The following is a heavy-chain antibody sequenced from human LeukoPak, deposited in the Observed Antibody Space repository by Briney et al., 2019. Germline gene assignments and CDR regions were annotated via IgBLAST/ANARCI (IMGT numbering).Heavy chain of an antibody. Sequence: GASVTVSCKATFRISWVRQAPGQGLERMGWIGTYGGDTYYAQKFQGRITVTTDTSTSTVYMELRNLRSDDTAVYYCARDLWNFYDDSGYNRDFDSWGQGTLVTVSS. D-gene: IGHD3-22*01. CDR1: TFR. CDR2: IGTYGGDT. CDR3: ARDLWNFYDDSGYNRDFDS. V-gene: IGHV1-18*01. J-gene: IGHJ5*01.